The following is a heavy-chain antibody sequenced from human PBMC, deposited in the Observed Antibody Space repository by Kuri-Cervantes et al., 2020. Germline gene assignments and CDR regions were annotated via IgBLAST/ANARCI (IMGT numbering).Heavy chain of an antibody. CDR2: ISAYNGYT. CDR3: ARVFQQLVTNYYYYGMDV. V-gene: IGHV1-18*01. J-gene: IGHJ6*02. D-gene: IGHD6-13*01. Sequence: GESLKISCKASGYTFTNYGISWVRQAPGQGLEWMGWISAYNGYTNYAQKLQGRVTMTTDTSTSTAYMELRSLRSDDTAVYHCARVFQQLVTNYYYYGMDVWGQGTTVTVSS. CDR1: GYTFTNYG.